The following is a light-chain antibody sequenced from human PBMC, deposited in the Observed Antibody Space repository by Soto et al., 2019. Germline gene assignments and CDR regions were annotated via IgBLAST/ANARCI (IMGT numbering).Light chain of an antibody. J-gene: IGKJ1*01. CDR2: KAS. V-gene: IGKV1-5*03. CDR1: QNIATW. Sequence: DIQMTQTPSTLSASVGDRVTITCRASQNIATWLAWYQQKPGKAPKLLIYKASNLQSVVPSRFSGSGSGTEFSLTFSSLQPDDFATYYCQQYSSFTTFGQGTKVDIK. CDR3: QQYSSFTT.